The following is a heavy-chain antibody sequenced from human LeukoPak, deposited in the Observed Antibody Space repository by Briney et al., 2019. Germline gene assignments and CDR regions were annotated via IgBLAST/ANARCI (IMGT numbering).Heavy chain of an antibody. J-gene: IGHJ4*02. CDR3: ARGYGDSIHFDY. Sequence: GRSLRLSCAASGFTFSSYGMHWVRQAPGKGLEWVANIKRDGSEKYYVDSVKGRFTISRDNAKNSLYLQMNSLRAEEAAVYYCARGYGDSIHFDYWGQGTLVTVSS. CDR2: IKRDGSEK. V-gene: IGHV3-7*04. CDR1: GFTFSSYG. D-gene: IGHD4-17*01.